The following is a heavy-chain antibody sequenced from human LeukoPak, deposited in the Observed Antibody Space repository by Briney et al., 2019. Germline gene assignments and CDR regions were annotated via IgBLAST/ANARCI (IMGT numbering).Heavy chain of an antibody. CDR1: GFTFSSYS. J-gene: IGHJ4*02. Sequence: PGGSLRLSCAASGFTFSSYSMNWVRQAPGKGLEWVSSIGSRSTYTYSADSVKGRFTISRDNSKNTLYLQMNSLRAEDTAVYYCAKDVDTAMVTFDYWGQGTLVTVSS. D-gene: IGHD5-18*01. CDR2: IGSRSTYT. V-gene: IGHV3-21*04. CDR3: AKDVDTAMVTFDY.